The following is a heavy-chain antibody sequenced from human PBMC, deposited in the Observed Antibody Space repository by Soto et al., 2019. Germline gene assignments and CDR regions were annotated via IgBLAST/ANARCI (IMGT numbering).Heavy chain of an antibody. CDR1: VGSITSYY. Sequence: PSETLSLTCTISVGSITSYYWSWIRQPAGKGLEWIGRTYITGDSNYSPSLKSRVTMSLDTSKNQFSLKPSSATAADTAVYYCARDMRVFGGMDVWGRGTTVTVSS. J-gene: IGHJ6*02. CDR3: ARDMRVFGGMDV. V-gene: IGHV4-4*07. CDR2: TYITGDS. D-gene: IGHD3-3*01.